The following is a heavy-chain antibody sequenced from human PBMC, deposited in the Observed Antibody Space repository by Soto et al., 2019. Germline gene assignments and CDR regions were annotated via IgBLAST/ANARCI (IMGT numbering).Heavy chain of an antibody. CDR3: ARSQGSSTSLEIYYYYYYGMDV. V-gene: IGHV1-69*13. CDR1: GGTFSSYA. J-gene: IGHJ6*02. D-gene: IGHD2-2*01. CDR2: IIPISGTA. Sequence: SVKVSCKASGGTFSSYAISWVRQAPGQGLEWMGGIIPISGTANYAQKFQGRVTITADESTSTAYMELSSLRSEDTAVYYCARSQGSSTSLEIYYYYYYGMDVWAKGPRSPSP.